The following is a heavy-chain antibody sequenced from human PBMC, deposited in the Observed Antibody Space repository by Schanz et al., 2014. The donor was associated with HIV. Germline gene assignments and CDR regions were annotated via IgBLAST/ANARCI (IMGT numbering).Heavy chain of an antibody. J-gene: IGHJ3*02. D-gene: IGHD5-18*01. V-gene: IGHV3-33*05. CDR1: GFTFSSYA. CDR2: ISPDGDTQ. Sequence: QVQLVESGGSVVQPGRSLRLSCAASGFTFSSYAMHWVRQAPGKGLEWVARISPDGDTQHYADSLKGRFTISRDNFKNTLFLQLNSLRAEDTAVYYCARGAGDTDWGRIWGQGTLVTVSS. CDR3: ARGAGDTDWGRI.